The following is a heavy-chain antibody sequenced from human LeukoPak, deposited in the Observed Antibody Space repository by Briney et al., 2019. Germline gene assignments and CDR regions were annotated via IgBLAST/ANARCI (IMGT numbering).Heavy chain of an antibody. J-gene: IGHJ4*02. CDR1: GFTFSNYA. D-gene: IGHD3-9*01. Sequence: QPGASLRLSCAASGFTFSNYAMSWVRQAPGKGLDWVSAITGSGGNTYYADSVKGRFIISRDNSKNTLYLQMNSLRAEDTAVYYCAKWGDYDVLTGYYVSDYWGQGALVTVSS. V-gene: IGHV3-23*01. CDR3: AKWGDYDVLTGYYVSDY. CDR2: ITGSGGNT.